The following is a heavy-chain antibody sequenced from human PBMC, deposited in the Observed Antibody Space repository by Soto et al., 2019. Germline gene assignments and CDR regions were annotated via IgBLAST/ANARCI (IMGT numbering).Heavy chain of an antibody. D-gene: IGHD5-18*01. V-gene: IGHV5-51*01. CDR2: IYPGDSDT. CDR1: GYSFTSYW. CDR3: ARRRADRGYSYGLNAFDI. J-gene: IGHJ3*02. Sequence: PGESLKISCKGSGYSFTSYWIGWVRQMPGKGLEWVGIIYPGDSDTRYSPSFQGQVTISADKSISTAYLQWSSLKASDTAMYYCARRRADRGYSYGLNAFDIWGQGTMVTVSS.